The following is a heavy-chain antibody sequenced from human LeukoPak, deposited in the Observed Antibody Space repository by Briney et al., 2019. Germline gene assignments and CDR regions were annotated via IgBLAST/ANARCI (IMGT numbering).Heavy chain of an antibody. Sequence: PGGSLRLSCAVSGFIFTNYAMNWVRQAPGKGLEWVSVIIGSSGSTFYADSVKGRFTISRDKSKNTLYLQMNSLRAEDTAVYYCAKGSYDYVEMGYFDYWGQATLVTVSS. D-gene: IGHD5-12*01. V-gene: IGHV3-23*01. J-gene: IGHJ4*02. CDR1: GFIFTNYA. CDR3: AKGSYDYVEMGYFDY. CDR2: IIGSSGST.